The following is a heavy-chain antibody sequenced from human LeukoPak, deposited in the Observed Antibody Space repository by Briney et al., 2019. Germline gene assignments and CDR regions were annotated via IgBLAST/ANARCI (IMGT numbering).Heavy chain of an antibody. CDR1: GFTFSSYA. D-gene: IGHD6-19*01. J-gene: IGHJ4*02. CDR2: ISGSGGST. Sequence: SGGSLRLSCAASGFTFSSYAMSWVRQAPGKGLEWVSAISGSGGSTYYADSVKGRFTISRDNSKNTLYLQMNSPRAEDTAVYYCAKLSPSSGWPYYFDYWGQGTLVTVSS. V-gene: IGHV3-23*01. CDR3: AKLSPSSGWPYYFDY.